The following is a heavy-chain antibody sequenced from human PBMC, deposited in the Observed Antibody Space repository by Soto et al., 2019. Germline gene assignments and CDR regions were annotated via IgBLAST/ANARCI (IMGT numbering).Heavy chain of an antibody. CDR1: GGSISSRNYY. V-gene: IGHV4-39*01. D-gene: IGHD2-15*01. Sequence: PSETLSLTCTVSGGSISSRNYYWGWIRQPPGKGLELIGTMYYSGSPYYNPSLKSRLTISVDTSKNHFSLKLNSVTAADTAVYYCVRHGGSTTPGNWFDPWGQGTLVTVSS. J-gene: IGHJ5*02. CDR2: MYYSGSP. CDR3: VRHGGSTTPGNWFDP.